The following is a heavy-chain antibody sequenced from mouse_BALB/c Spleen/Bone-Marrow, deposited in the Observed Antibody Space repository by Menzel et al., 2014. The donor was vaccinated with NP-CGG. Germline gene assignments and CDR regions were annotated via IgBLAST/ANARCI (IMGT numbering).Heavy chain of an antibody. CDR2: IHPGDGDT. J-gene: IGHJ2*01. V-gene: IGHV1-80*01. CDR1: GYTFTNFW. Sequence: QVQLQQPGAELVRPGSSVKISCKASGYTFTNFWMNWVKQRPGQGLEWIGQIHPGDGDTNNNGKFKGKATLTTDKSPSTAYMQLSSLSSEDSAVYFCARVYYGNLDYWGQGTTLTVSS. D-gene: IGHD2-1*01. CDR3: ARVYYGNLDY.